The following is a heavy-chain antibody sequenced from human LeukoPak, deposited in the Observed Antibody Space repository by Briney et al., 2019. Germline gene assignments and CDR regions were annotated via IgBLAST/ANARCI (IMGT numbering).Heavy chain of an antibody. CDR3: AREGRLWSKYFDY. CDR1: GGSFSGYY. Sequence: SETLSLTCAVYGGSFSGYYWSWIRQPPGKGLEWIGSIYYSGSTYYNPSLKSRVTISVDTSKNQFSLKLSSATAADTAVYYCAREGRLWSKYFDYWGQGTLVTVSS. V-gene: IGHV4-34*01. J-gene: IGHJ4*02. CDR2: IYYSGST. D-gene: IGHD5-18*01.